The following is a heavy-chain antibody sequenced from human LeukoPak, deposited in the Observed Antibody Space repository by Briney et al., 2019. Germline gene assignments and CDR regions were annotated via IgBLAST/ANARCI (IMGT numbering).Heavy chain of an antibody. Sequence: PGGSLRFSCAGSGFALKSYSLTWVRQAPGKGLEWVSSISSTSAYIHYADSVKGRFTISRDNVDNVVYLEMNSLGAEDTATYYCARVAVSGPTGWFDSWGQGTLVIVSS. D-gene: IGHD2-8*02. CDR1: GFALKSYS. V-gene: IGHV3-21*01. CDR3: ARVAVSGPTGWFDS. CDR2: ISSTSAYI. J-gene: IGHJ5*01.